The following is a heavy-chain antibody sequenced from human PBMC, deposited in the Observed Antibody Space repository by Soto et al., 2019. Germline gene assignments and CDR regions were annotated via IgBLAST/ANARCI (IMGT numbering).Heavy chain of an antibody. D-gene: IGHD3-22*01. Sequence: QVQLVESGGGVVQPGRSLRLSCAASGISFSNNAMHWVRQAPGKGLEWVAVISYDGSNKDYADSVKGRFTISRDNSKNTLDLQMNSLRPEDTAVYYCAKDPYFYDSSGYLVGGFDIWGQGTKVTVSS. J-gene: IGHJ3*02. CDR3: AKDPYFYDSSGYLVGGFDI. V-gene: IGHV3-30*18. CDR1: GISFSNNA. CDR2: ISYDGSNK.